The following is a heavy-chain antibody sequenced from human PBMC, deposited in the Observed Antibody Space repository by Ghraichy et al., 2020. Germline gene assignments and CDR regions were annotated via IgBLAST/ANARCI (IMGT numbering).Heavy chain of an antibody. J-gene: IGHJ6*02. D-gene: IGHD6-19*01. CDR2: ISYDGSNK. V-gene: IGHV3-30*04. CDR1: GFTFSSYA. CDR3: ARDIGGWYNYYGMDV. Sequence: GESLNISCAASGFTFSSYAMHWVRQAPGKGLEWVAVISYDGSNKYYVDSVKGRFTISRDNSKNTLYLQMSSLRAEDTAVYYCARDIGGWYNYYGMDVWGQGTTVTVSS.